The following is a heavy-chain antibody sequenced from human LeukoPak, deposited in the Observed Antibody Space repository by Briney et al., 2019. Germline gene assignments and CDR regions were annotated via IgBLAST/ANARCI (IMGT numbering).Heavy chain of an antibody. Sequence: GGSLRLSCAASDFIFSTYAMNWVRQAPGKGLEWVSSISSSSSYIFYADSVKGRFTISRDNAKNSLYLQMNSLRAEDTAVYYCATTWTRDGSGCLDYWGQGTLVTVSS. CDR2: ISSSSSYI. CDR1: DFIFSTYA. J-gene: IGHJ4*02. D-gene: IGHD6-19*01. CDR3: ATTWTRDGSGCLDY. V-gene: IGHV3-21*01.